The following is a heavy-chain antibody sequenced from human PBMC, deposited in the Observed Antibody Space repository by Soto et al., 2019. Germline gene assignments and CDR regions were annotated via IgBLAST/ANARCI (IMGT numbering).Heavy chain of an antibody. D-gene: IGHD2-15*01. V-gene: IGHV1-18*01. CDR3: ARDLGYCSGGSCYRPIDY. J-gene: IGHJ4*02. CDR1: GYTFTSYG. CDR2: ISAYNGNT. Sequence: QVQLVQSGAEVKKPGASVKVSCKASGYTFTSYGIIWVRQAPGQGLEWMGWISAYNGNTNYAQKLQGRVTMTTDTSTSTAYMELRSPRSDDTAVYYCARDLGYCSGGSCYRPIDYWGQGTLVTVSS.